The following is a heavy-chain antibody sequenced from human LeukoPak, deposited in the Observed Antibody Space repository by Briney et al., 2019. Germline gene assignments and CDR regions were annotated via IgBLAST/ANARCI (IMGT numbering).Heavy chain of an antibody. V-gene: IGHV3-30*04. J-gene: IGHJ4*02. CDR2: ISYDGSNK. D-gene: IGHD6-19*01. CDR1: GFTFSSYA. Sequence: PGRSLRLSCAASGFTFSSYAMHWVRQAPGKGLKGVAVISYDGSNKYYADSVKGRFTISRDNSKNTLYLQMNSLRAEDTAVYYCARSYSSGWYYFDYWGQGTLVTVSS. CDR3: ARSYSSGWYYFDY.